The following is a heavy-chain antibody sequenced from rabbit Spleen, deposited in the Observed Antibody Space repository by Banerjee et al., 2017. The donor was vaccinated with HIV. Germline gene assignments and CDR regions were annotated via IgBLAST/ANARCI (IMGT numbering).Heavy chain of an antibody. J-gene: IGHJ4*01. Sequence: LEWIGYIDPVFGIAYYATWVSGRFSISRENTQNTVYLQLNSLTAADTATYFCVRDQAHMLDLWGQGTLVTVS. CDR3: VRDQAHMLDL. V-gene: IGHV1S7*01. CDR2: IDPVFGIA. D-gene: IGHD1-1*01.